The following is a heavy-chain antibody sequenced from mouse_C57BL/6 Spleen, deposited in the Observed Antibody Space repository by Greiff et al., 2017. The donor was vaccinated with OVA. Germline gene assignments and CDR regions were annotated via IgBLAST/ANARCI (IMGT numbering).Heavy chain of an antibody. CDR2: INPSTGGT. J-gene: IGHJ1*03. D-gene: IGHD1-1*01. CDR1: GYSFTGYY. Sequence: VQLKESGPELVKPGASVKISCKASGYSFTGYYMNWVKQSPEKSLEWIGEINPSTGGTTYNQKFKAKATLTVDKSSSTAYMQLKSLTSEDSAVYYCASDYYGSSHFDVWGTGTTVTVSS. CDR3: ASDYYGSSHFDV. V-gene: IGHV1-42*01.